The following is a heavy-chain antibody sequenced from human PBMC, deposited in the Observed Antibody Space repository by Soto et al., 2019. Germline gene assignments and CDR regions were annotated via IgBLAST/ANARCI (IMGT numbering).Heavy chain of an antibody. CDR1: GYTFTSYG. CDR3: ARSRGSSSWEIYYYYGMDV. Sequence: ASVKVSCKASGYTFTSYGISWVRQAPGQGLEWMGWISAYNGNTNYAQKLQGRVTMTTDTSTSTAYMELRSLRSDDTAVYYCARSRGSSSWEIYYYYGMDVWGQGTTVTVSS. D-gene: IGHD6-13*01. CDR2: ISAYNGNT. V-gene: IGHV1-18*04. J-gene: IGHJ6*02.